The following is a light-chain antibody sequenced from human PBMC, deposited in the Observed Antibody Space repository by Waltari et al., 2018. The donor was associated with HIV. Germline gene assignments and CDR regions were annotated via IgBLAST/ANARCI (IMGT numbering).Light chain of an antibody. V-gene: IGLV2-23*02. Sequence: QPALTHPASVPGSPGQPITIPCPGTRREFGSYNLFSWYQQHPGKAPNLMIYEVSKRPSGVSNRSSGSKSGNTASLTISGLQAEDEADYYCCSYAGSNTWVFGGGTKLTVL. CDR2: EVS. CDR1: RREFGSYNL. CDR3: CSYAGSNTWV. J-gene: IGLJ3*02.